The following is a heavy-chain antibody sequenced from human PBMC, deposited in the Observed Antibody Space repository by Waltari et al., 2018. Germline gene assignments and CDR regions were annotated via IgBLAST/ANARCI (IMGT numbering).Heavy chain of an antibody. Sequence: EVQLLESGGGLVQPGGSLSISCAGSGLTFSTYVMNWVRQAPGKGLEWVSSISDGGGIINYADSVKGRFTISRDNSKNTVYLQMKSLRAEDTAVYYCARGSGVDYWGQGTLVTISS. J-gene: IGHJ4*02. CDR2: ISDGGGII. CDR3: ARGSGVDY. CDR1: GLTFSTYV. D-gene: IGHD7-27*01. V-gene: IGHV3-23*01.